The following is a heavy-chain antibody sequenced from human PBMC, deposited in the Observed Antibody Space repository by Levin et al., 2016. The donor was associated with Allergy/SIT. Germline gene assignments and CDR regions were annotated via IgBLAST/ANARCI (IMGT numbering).Heavy chain of an antibody. V-gene: IGHV3-13*01. CDR1: GFSFSSYD. CDR2: IVTAGNT. CDR3: ARGPLGTGLLIDN. Sequence: GESLKISCVGTGFSFSSYDLHWVRQAPGKGLEWVSSIVTAGNTYSPGSVKGRFTSSRENAKNSFFLQMNSLRAGDTAVYYCARGPLGTGLLIDNWGQGTLVTVSS. D-gene: IGHD2/OR15-2a*01. J-gene: IGHJ4*02.